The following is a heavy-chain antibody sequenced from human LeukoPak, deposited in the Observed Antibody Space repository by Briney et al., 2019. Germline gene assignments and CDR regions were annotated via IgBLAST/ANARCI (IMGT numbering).Heavy chain of an antibody. J-gene: IGHJ4*02. V-gene: IGHV3-30*04. CDR2: ISYDGRNK. CDR3: ARDQMATVSLAACLVVY. CDR1: GFIFSSYA. D-gene: IGHD5-24*01. Sequence: GSSLSLFCTASGFIFSSYAMLWLRQAPDKGLEWVAVISYDGRNKYYADSVKGRFTIYRDNSKNTLYLQMNSLRAESTAGYYFARDQMATVSLAACLVVYCGEGNLVTVSP.